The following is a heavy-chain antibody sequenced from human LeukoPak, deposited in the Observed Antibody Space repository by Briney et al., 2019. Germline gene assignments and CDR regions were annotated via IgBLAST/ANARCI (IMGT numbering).Heavy chain of an antibody. V-gene: IGHV1-46*01. CDR2: INPNSGGST. Sequence: GASVKVSCKASGYTFTGYYMHWVRQAPGQGLEWMGWINPNSGGSTSYAQKFQGRVTMTRDTSTSTVYMELSSLRSEDTAVYYCARDLGTMVRGVTYYFDYWGQGTLVTVSS. D-gene: IGHD3-10*01. CDR1: GYTFTGYY. J-gene: IGHJ4*02. CDR3: ARDLGTMVRGVTYYFDY.